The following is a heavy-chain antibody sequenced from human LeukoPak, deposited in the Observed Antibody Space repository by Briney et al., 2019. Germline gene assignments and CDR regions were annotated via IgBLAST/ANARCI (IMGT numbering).Heavy chain of an antibody. J-gene: IGHJ1*01. Sequence: GGSLRLSCAVSGFTVSSNYMSWVRQAPGKGLEWVSVIYSGGSTYYADSVKGRFTISRDNSKNTLYLQMNSLRAEDTAVYYCARSGSYRAEYFQHWGQGTLVTVSS. D-gene: IGHD1-26*01. V-gene: IGHV3-53*01. CDR1: GFTVSSNY. CDR2: IYSGGST. CDR3: ARSGSYRAEYFQH.